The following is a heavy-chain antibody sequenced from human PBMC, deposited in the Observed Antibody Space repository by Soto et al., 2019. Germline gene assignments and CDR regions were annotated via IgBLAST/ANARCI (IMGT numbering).Heavy chain of an antibody. CDR1: GGTFSSHS. D-gene: IGHD1-1*01. V-gene: IGHV1-69*13. J-gene: IGHJ6*02. CDR3: ATGSFTSTGGRIGYHYNAMDV. CDR2: IIPNFGPA. Sequence: ASVKVSCKSSGGTFSSHSINWVRQAPGQGLEWMGGIIPNFGPANFAKKFQGRGTITADESTTTAYMELSSLTSEDTAVYYCATGSFTSTGGRIGYHYNAMDVWGQGTTVTVSS.